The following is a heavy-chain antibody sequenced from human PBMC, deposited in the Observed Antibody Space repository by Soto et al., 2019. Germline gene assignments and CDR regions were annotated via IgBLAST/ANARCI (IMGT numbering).Heavy chain of an antibody. V-gene: IGHV1-69*01. CDR2: ITPMFGIA. Sequence: QVHLVQSGAEVKKPGSSVRVSCKASGGSFSNYAVTWVRQAPGQRLEWMGGITPMFGIANYAQKFQGRVTLTADEATGTAYMELSCLRSDDTATYYCASDRHHSGFDDWGQGTLVTVSS. J-gene: IGHJ4*02. CDR3: ASDRHHSGFDD. CDR1: GGSFSNYA.